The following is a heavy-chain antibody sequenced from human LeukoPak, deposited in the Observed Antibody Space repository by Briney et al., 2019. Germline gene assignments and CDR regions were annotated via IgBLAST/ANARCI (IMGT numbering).Heavy chain of an antibody. CDR2: INPNSGGT. CDR3: ASTPYSSNYGMDV. Sequence: ASVKVSCKASGYTFTGYYMHWVRQAPGQGPEWMGWINPNSGGTNYAQKFQDRVTMTRDTSISTAYMELSRLRSDDTAVYYCASTPYSSNYGMDVWGQGTTVTVSS. D-gene: IGHD6-13*01. V-gene: IGHV1-2*02. J-gene: IGHJ6*02. CDR1: GYTFTGYY.